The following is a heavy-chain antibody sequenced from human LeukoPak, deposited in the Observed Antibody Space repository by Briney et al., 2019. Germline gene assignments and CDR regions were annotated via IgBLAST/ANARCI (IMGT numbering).Heavy chain of an antibody. D-gene: IGHD6-19*01. CDR2: INEDGSNK. V-gene: IGHV3-7*01. Sequence: PGGSLRLSCTASGFSFSNHYMRWIRQAPGEGLEWVANINEDGSNKWHLGSVKGRFTVSRDNARNSLYLQMNSLRVGDTAVYYCTRVIVAVPGYFDYFDFWGQGVLVTVSS. CDR1: GFSFSNHY. J-gene: IGHJ4*02. CDR3: TRVIVAVPGYFDYFDF.